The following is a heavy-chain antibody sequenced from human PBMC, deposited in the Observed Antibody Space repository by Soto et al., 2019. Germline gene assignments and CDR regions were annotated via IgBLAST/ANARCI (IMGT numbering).Heavy chain of an antibody. Sequence: SETLSLTCTVSGGSISSYYWSWIRQPPGKGLEWIGYIYYSGSTNYNPSLKSRVTISVDTSKNQFSLKLSSVTAADTAVYYCARLYSSGWEPLDYWGQGTLVTVSS. CDR3: ARLYSSGWEPLDY. CDR1: GGSISSYY. V-gene: IGHV4-59*08. J-gene: IGHJ4*02. CDR2: IYYSGST. D-gene: IGHD6-19*01.